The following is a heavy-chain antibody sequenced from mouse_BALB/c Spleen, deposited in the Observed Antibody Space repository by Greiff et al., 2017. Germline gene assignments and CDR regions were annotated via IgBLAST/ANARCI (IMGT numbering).Heavy chain of an antibody. V-gene: IGHV1-69*02. CDR2: IYPSDSYT. Sequence: QVQLQQSGAELVRPGASVKLSCKASGYTFTSYWINWVKQRPGQGLEWIGNIYPSDSYTNYNQKFKDKATLTVDKSSSTAYMQLSSPTSEDSAVYYCTRGDSYTDYYAMDYWGQGTSVTVSS. CDR3: TRGDSYTDYYAMDY. D-gene: IGHD2-12*01. CDR1: GYTFTSYW. J-gene: IGHJ4*01.